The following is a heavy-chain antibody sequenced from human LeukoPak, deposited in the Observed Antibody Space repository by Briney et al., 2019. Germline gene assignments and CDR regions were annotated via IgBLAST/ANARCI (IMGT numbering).Heavy chain of an antibody. CDR3: AAGRPYSLLDY. CDR1: GSSLTELS. Sequence: ASVKVSCTVSGSSLTELSLYWVRQAPGKGLEWMGGFDVTDANTFYAQKFQGRVTMTEDSSTDTAYMELSSLRSDDTAFYYCAAGRPYSLLDYWGQGTLLTVSS. J-gene: IGHJ4*02. CDR2: FDVTDANT. D-gene: IGHD5-18*01. V-gene: IGHV1-24*01.